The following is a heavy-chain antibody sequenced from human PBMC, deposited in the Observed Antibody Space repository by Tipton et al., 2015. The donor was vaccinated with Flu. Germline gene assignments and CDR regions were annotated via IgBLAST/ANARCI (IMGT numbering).Heavy chain of an antibody. CDR2: INHSGST. CDR1: GGSFSGYY. J-gene: IGHJ3*02. V-gene: IGHV4-34*01. Sequence: TLSLTCAVYGGSFSGYYWSWIRQPPGKGLEWIGEINHSGSTNYNPSLKSRVTISVDTSKNHFSLKLSSVTAADTAVYYCARSGYCSGGSCYRMAFDIWGQGTMVTVSS. D-gene: IGHD2-15*01. CDR3: ARSGYCSGGSCYRMAFDI.